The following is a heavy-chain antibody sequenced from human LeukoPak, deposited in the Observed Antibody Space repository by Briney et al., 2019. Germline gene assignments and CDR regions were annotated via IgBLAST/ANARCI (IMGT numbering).Heavy chain of an antibody. V-gene: IGHV3-66*01. CDR3: ARGGYDFWSGYYGWYFDL. Sequence: GGSLRLSCAASGFTVSSNYMSWVRQAPGKGLEWVSVIYSGGSTYYADSVKGRFTISRDNSKNTLYLQMNSLRAEDTALYYCARGGYDFWSGYYGWYFDLWGRGTLVTVSS. D-gene: IGHD3-3*01. CDR1: GFTVSSNY. J-gene: IGHJ2*01. CDR2: IYSGGST.